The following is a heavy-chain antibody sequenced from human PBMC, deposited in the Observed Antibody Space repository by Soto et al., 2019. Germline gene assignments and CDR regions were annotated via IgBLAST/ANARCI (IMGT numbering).Heavy chain of an antibody. J-gene: IGHJ4*02. CDR3: AREGVSGYEVLYY. CDR1: GGPIRSDY. V-gene: IGHV4-59*01. Sequence: QVHLQESGPGLLKPSETLSLTCSVSGGPIRSDYFSWVRQPPGKGLEWIAYIAYTGNSGYNPSLWSRVTISGDTSKSVFSLKMTSVTAADTAVYYCAREGVSGYEVLYYWGQGILVTVSS. D-gene: IGHD5-12*01. CDR2: IAYTGNS.